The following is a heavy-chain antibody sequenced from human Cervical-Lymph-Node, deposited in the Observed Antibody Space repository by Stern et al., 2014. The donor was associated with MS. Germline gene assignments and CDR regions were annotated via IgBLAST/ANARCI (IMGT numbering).Heavy chain of an antibody. CDR1: GYTFTGHY. D-gene: IGHD2-21*02. Sequence: QVQLVQSGAEVKKPGASVKVSCKASGYTFTGHYMHWVRQAPGQGLEWMGRINPNSGGTYSAQKFHNRVTMTRDTSVSTAYMELSRLRSDDTAVYYCARDLGDVYDEVFDIWGQGTMVTVSS. V-gene: IGHV1-2*06. J-gene: IGHJ3*02. CDR3: ARDLGDVYDEVFDI. CDR2: INPNSGGT.